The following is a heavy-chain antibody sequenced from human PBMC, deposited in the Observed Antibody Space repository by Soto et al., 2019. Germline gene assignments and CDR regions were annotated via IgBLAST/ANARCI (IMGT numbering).Heavy chain of an antibody. J-gene: IGHJ4*02. CDR1: GFTFSSYS. CDR3: AAEWELLTSKLDY. V-gene: IGHV3-21*01. D-gene: IGHD1-26*01. CDR2: ISSSSSYI. Sequence: EVQLVESGGGLVKPGGSLRLSCAASGFTFSSYSMNWVRQAPGKGLEWVSSISSSSSYIYYADSVKGRFTISRDNAKNSLYLQINSLRAEDTAVYYCAAEWELLTSKLDYWGQGTLVTVSS.